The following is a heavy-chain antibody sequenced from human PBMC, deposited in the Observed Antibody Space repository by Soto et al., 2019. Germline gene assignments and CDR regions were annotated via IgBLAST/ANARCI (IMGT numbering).Heavy chain of an antibody. CDR3: ATYTRNFDS. CDR2: IRQDGSKK. D-gene: IGHD2-2*01. Sequence: PGGSLRLSCAASGFTFSSYWMSWVRQAPGKGLEWVATIRQDGSKKYYVDSLKGRLTISRDNAENSLHLQMDSLRAEDTAVYYCATYTRNFDSWGQGTLVTAPQ. CDR1: GFTFSSYW. V-gene: IGHV3-7*03. J-gene: IGHJ4*02.